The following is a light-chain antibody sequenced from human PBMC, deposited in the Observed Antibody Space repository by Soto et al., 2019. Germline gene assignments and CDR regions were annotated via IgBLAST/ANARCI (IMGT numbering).Light chain of an antibody. V-gene: IGKV3-20*01. CDR1: QSVSSIY. CDR2: GAS. J-gene: IGKJ1*01. Sequence: EIVLTQSPCTLSSSPGERATLSCRASQSVSSIYLAWYQQKTGPAPRLLIYGASRRGTGLPDRFSGSGSGTDFTLTISRLEPDDFAVYYCHQDGSWTFGQGTKVDIK. CDR3: HQDGSWT.